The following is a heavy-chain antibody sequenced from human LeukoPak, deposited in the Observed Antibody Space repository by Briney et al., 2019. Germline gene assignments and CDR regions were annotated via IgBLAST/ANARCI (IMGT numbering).Heavy chain of an antibody. J-gene: IGHJ4*02. CDR2: IRYDGSNK. CDR1: GFTFSSYG. V-gene: IGHV3-30*02. CDR3: AKDQIDY. Sequence: GGSLRLSCAASGFTFSSYGMHWVRQAPGKGLEWVAFIRYDGSNKYYADSVKARLTITRDNSKNTLYLQMNSLIAEDAAVYYCAKDQIDYWGQGALVTVSS.